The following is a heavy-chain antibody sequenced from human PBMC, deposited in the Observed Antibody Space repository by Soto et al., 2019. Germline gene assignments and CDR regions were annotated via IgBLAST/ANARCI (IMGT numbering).Heavy chain of an antibody. CDR2: ISPFNGNT. J-gene: IGHJ5*02. Sequence: QVQLVQSGAEVKKPGASVKVSCKASGYTFNTYGISWVRQAPGQGLAWMGWISPFNGNTKYAQQFQGRVTMTTDTSTSTAYMELRSLRSDDTALYYCAREYSGSWYGWCHPWGEGTLVTVSS. CDR1: GYTFNTYG. CDR3: AREYSGSWYGWCHP. V-gene: IGHV1-18*04. D-gene: IGHD6-13*01.